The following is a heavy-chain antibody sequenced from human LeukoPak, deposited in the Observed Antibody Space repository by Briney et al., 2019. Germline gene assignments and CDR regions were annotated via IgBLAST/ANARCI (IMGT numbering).Heavy chain of an antibody. CDR3: ARDVAAAGTDRTFDY. D-gene: IGHD6-13*01. J-gene: IGHJ4*02. CDR1: GGFISSGGYY. CDR2: IYYTGTT. Sequence: SETLSLTCTVAGGFISSGGYYWSWIRQFPGESLEWIGYIYYTGTTYYNPSLKTRVTLSVDTSKNQFSLRLSSVTAADTAVYYCARDVAAAGTDRTFDYWGQGTLVTVSS. V-gene: IGHV4-31*03.